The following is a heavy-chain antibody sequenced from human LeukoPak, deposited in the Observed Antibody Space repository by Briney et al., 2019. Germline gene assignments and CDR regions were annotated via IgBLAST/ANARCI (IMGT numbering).Heavy chain of an antibody. CDR3: ARDPPNIAAAGSDFQH. D-gene: IGHD6-13*01. J-gene: IGHJ1*01. Sequence: GASVKVSCKASGYTFTSYAMHWVRQAPGQRLEWMGWINAGNGNTKYSQKFQGRVTITRDTSASTAYMELSSLRSDDTAVYYCARDPPNIAAAGSDFQHWGQGTLVTVSS. CDR2: INAGNGNT. V-gene: IGHV1-3*01. CDR1: GYTFTSYA.